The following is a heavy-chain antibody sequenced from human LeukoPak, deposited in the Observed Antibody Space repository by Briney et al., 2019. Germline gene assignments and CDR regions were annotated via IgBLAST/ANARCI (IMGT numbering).Heavy chain of an antibody. CDR2: INPNSGGT. CDR3: ARVRGTSHEYYYYYMDV. Sequence: GASVKVSCKASGYTFTGYDMHWVRQAPGQGLEWMGWINPNSGGTNYAQKFQGRVTMTRDTSISTAYMELSRLRSDDTAVYYCARVRGTSHEYYYYYMDVWGKGTTVTVSS. V-gene: IGHV1-2*02. J-gene: IGHJ6*03. CDR1: GYTFTGYD. D-gene: IGHD3-10*01.